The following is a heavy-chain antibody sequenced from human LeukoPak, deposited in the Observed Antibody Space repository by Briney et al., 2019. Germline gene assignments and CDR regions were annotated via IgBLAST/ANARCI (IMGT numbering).Heavy chain of an antibody. J-gene: IGHJ6*03. D-gene: IGHD3-3*01. V-gene: IGHV1-2*02. Sequence: ASVKVSCKASGYTFTGYYMHWVRQAPGQGLEWMGWINPNSGGTNYAQKFQGRVTMTRDTSISTAYMELSRLRSEDTAVYYCARQAELRFLEWLPKYYYYYYMDVWGKGTTVTVSS. CDR1: GYTFTGYY. CDR2: INPNSGGT. CDR3: ARQAELRFLEWLPKYYYYYYMDV.